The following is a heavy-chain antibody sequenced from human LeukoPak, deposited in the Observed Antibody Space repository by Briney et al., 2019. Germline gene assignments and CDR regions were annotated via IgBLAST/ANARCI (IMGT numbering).Heavy chain of an antibody. CDR2: INHSGST. V-gene: IGHV4-34*01. D-gene: IGHD3-16*01. CDR3: ARGPWGYYYYGMDV. J-gene: IGHJ6*02. CDR1: GGSFSGYY. Sequence: TSETLSLTCAVYGGSFSGYYWSWIRQPPGKGLEWIGEINHSGSTNYNPSLKSRVTISVDTSKNQFSLKLSSVTAADTAVYYCARGPWGYYYYGMDVWGQGTTVTVSS.